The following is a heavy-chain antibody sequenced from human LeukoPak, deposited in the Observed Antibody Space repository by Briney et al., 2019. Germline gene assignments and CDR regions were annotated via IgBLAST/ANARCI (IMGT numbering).Heavy chain of an antibody. D-gene: IGHD2/OR15-2a*01. J-gene: IGHJ4*02. CDR3: ARGQFLIDY. Sequence: KTGGSLRLSCAASGFTFSTYTMNWARQAPGKGLEWISYISTSSSTIYYADSVKGRFTISRDNAKNSLFLQMNSLRAEDTAVYYCARGQFLIDYWGQGTLVTVSS. CDR1: GFTFSTYT. V-gene: IGHV3-48*01. CDR2: ISTSSSTI.